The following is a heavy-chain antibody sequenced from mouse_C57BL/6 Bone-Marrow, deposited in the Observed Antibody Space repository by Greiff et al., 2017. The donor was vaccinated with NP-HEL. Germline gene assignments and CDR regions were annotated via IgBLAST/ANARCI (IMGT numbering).Heavy chain of an antibody. D-gene: IGHD1-1*01. J-gene: IGHJ2*01. V-gene: IGHV1-81*01. CDR3: ARSYYGSTLYYFDY. Sequence: QVQLQQSGAELARPGASVKLSCKASGYTFTSYGISWVKQRTGQGLEWIGEIYPRSGNTYYNEKFKGKATLTADKSSSTAYMELRSLTSEDSAVYLCARSYYGSTLYYFDYWGQGTTLTVSS. CDR1: GYTFTSYG. CDR2: IYPRSGNT.